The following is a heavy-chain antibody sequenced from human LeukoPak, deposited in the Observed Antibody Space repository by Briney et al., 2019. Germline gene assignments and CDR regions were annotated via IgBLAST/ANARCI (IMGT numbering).Heavy chain of an antibody. V-gene: IGHV4-38-2*01. CDR1: GYSISSGYS. CDR3: ARVSRYYGSGNDY. Sequence: SQTLSLTCALSGYSISSGYSWGWIRQPPGKGLEWIGSIYHSGSTYYNPSLKSRVTISVDTSKNQFSLKLSAVTAADTAVYYCARVSRYYGSGNDYWGQGTLVTVSS. CDR2: IYHSGST. J-gene: IGHJ4*02. D-gene: IGHD3-10*01.